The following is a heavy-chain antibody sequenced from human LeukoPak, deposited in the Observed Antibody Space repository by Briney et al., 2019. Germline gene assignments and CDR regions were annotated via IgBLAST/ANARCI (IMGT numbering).Heavy chain of an antibody. CDR3: ARHFTILVFDY. CDR1: SGSISSSSYY. D-gene: IGHD3-9*01. CDR2: IYYSGST. J-gene: IGHJ4*02. V-gene: IGHV4-39*01. Sequence: PSETLSLTCTVASGSISSSSYYWGWIRQPPGKGLEWIGSIYYSGSTYYNPSLKSRVTISVDTSKNQFSLKLSSVTAADTAVYYCARHFTILVFDYWGQGTLVTVSS.